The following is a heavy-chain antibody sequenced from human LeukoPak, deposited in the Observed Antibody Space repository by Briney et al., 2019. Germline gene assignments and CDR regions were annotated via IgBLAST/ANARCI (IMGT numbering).Heavy chain of an antibody. D-gene: IGHD6-13*01. CDR3: VRGAYSSSWLNFDY. CDR1: GFTFSSYA. CDR2: IPYDGSNK. V-gene: IGHV3-30*04. J-gene: IGHJ4*02. Sequence: GRTLRLSCAASGFTFSSYAMHWVRQAPGKGLEWVALIPYDGSNKYYADSVKGRFTVSRDNSKNTLYLQMNSLRAEDTAVYYCVRGAYSSSWLNFDYWGQGTLITVSS.